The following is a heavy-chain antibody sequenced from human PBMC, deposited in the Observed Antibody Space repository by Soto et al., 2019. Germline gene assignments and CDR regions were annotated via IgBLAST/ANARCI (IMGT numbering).Heavy chain of an antibody. J-gene: IGHJ6*02. CDR3: ARGNMDV. CDR2: ASKDAFAT. Sequence: QVQLVESGGGMVQPGKSLRLSCAASGFTFNLFAMHWVRQAPGKGLECVAVASKDAFATYYAGSVEGRFTISRDNSKNTLYLHMNNLRPDYTALYYCARGNMDVWGHGTAVVVAS. V-gene: IGHV3-30-3*01. CDR1: GFTFNLFA. D-gene: IGHD1-1*01.